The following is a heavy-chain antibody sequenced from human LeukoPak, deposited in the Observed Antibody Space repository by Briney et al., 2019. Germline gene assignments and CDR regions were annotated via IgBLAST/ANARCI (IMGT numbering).Heavy chain of an antibody. CDR3: AKRGVVIRVILVGFHKEANYFDS. V-gene: IGHV3-23*01. D-gene: IGHD3-22*01. J-gene: IGHJ4*02. Sequence: PGGSLRLSCAVSGITLSNYGMSWVRQAPGKGLEWVAGISDSGVRANYADSVKGRFTISRDNPKNTLYLQMNSLRVEDTAVYFCAKRGVVIRVILVGFHKEANYFDSWGQGALVTVSS. CDR2: ISDSGVRA. CDR1: GITLSNYG.